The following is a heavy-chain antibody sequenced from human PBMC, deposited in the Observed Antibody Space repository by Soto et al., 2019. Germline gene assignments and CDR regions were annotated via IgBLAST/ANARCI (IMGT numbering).Heavy chain of an antibody. CDR1: GGGSISSYY. V-gene: IGHV4-59*01. J-gene: IGHJ4*02. Sequence: SETLSLTCNVSGGGSISSYYWSWIRESPGKGLEWIGYMYNEGNTKYNPSLNSRVTISVDTSKNQVSLNLGSVTAADTAFYYCERRGRFGNWQFASWGQAKLVTVSS. CDR2: MYNEGNT. CDR3: ERRGRFGNWQFAS. D-gene: IGHD1-1*01.